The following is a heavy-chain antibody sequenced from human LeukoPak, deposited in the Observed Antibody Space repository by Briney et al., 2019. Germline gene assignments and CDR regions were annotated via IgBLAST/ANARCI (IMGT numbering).Heavy chain of an antibody. CDR2: INSDGSST. J-gene: IGHJ3*01. CDR3: ARVVSNGFDL. Sequence: GGSLRLSCAASGFTFSSYWTYWVRQAPGKGLVWVSRINSDGSSTIYADSVKGRFTISRDNAKNTLYLQMNSLRAEDTAVYYCARVVSNGFDLWGQGTMVTVSS. V-gene: IGHV3-74*01. CDR1: GFTFSSYW. D-gene: IGHD6-25*01.